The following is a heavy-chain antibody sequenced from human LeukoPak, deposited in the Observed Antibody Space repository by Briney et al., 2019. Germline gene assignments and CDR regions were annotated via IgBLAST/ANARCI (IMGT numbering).Heavy chain of an antibody. V-gene: IGHV1-2*04. D-gene: IGHD5-18*01. J-gene: IGHJ4*02. CDR3: ARDLSYGSNYFDY. CDR1: RYTFTGYY. CDR2: INPNSGGT. Sequence: ASVKVSCKASRYTFTGYYMHWVRQAPGQGLEWMGWINPNSGGTNYAQKFQGWVTMTRDTSISTAYMELSRLRSDDTAVYHCARDLSYGSNYFDYWGQGTLVTVSS.